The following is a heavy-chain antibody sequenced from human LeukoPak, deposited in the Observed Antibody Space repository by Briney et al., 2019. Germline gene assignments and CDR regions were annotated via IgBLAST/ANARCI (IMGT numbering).Heavy chain of an antibody. V-gene: IGHV4-59*08. CDR3: ARHFVSKNYFEY. Sequence: PWETLPLTCAVSGGSVGGHYWSWIRQPPGKGLEWLGFISGTGTTKYNPSLEGRATISVDTSKTQFSMNLISLTAADTAVYFCARHFVSKNYFEYLGQGILVSVSS. D-gene: IGHD2-21*01. CDR2: ISGTGTT. CDR1: GGSVGGHY. J-gene: IGHJ4*02.